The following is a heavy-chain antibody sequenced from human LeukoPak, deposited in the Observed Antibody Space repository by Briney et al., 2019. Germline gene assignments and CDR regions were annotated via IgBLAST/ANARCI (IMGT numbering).Heavy chain of an antibody. CDR3: ATDSLVANF. D-gene: IGHD5-12*01. CDR2: IKSKTNGGTT. V-gene: IGHV3-15*01. Sequence: GESLRLSCAASGLTFSNAWMSWVRQAPGKGLEWVGRIKSKTNGGTTDYAAPVKGRFTILRDDSKNTVYLQMNSLKTEDTALYYCATDSLVANFWGQGTLVTVSS. CDR1: GLTFSNAW. J-gene: IGHJ4*02.